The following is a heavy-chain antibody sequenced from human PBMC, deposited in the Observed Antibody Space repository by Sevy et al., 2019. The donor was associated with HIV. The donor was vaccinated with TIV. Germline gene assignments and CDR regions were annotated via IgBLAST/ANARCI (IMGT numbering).Heavy chain of an antibody. CDR2: ISGSGGST. CDR1: GFTFSSYA. D-gene: IGHD3-22*01. Sequence: GGSLRLSCAASGFTFSSYAMSWVRQAPGKGLEWVSAISGSGGSTYYADSVKGRFTNSRDNSKNTLYLQMNSLRAEDTAVYYCAKDPYYYDSSGYYGYWGQGTLVTVSS. J-gene: IGHJ4*02. V-gene: IGHV3-23*01. CDR3: AKDPYYYDSSGYYGY.